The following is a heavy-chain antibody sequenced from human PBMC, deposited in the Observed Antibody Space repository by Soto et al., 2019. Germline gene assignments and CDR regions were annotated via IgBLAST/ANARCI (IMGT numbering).Heavy chain of an antibody. CDR3: ARDRDSMYYYDSSGYQFDY. Sequence: QVQLVQSGAEVKKPGASVKVSCKASGYTFTSYGISWVRQAPGQGLEWMGWISAYNGNTNYAQKLQGRVTMTTDTSTSTADMELRSLRSDDTAVYYCARDRDSMYYYDSSGYQFDYWGQGTLVTVSS. CDR2: ISAYNGNT. J-gene: IGHJ4*02. CDR1: GYTFTSYG. V-gene: IGHV1-18*01. D-gene: IGHD3-22*01.